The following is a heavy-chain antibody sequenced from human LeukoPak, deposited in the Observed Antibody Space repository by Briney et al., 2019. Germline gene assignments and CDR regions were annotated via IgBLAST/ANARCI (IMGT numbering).Heavy chain of an antibody. J-gene: IGHJ4*02. V-gene: IGHV3-74*01. CDR2: INSDGRTT. CDR1: EFTFSSYW. Sequence: GGSLRLSCEASEFTFSSYWMHWVRQAPGKGLVWVSRINSDGRTTIYADSVKGRFTISRDNAKNTLYLQMNSLGAEDTAVYYCAREGYYDSSGYSIRFSYWGQGTLVTVSS. D-gene: IGHD3-22*01. CDR3: AREGYYDSSGYSIRFSY.